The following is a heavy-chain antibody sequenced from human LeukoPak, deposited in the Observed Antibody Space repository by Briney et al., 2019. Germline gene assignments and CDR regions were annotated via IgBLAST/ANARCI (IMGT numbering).Heavy chain of an antibody. J-gene: IGHJ4*02. CDR2: ISYSGST. Sequence: SETLSLTCTVSGGSISSYYWSWIRQPPGKGLEWIGYISYSGSTYYNPSLKSRVTISIDTSKNQFSLKLRSVTAADTAVYYCARTYDGSGWSFDYWGQGTLVTVSS. D-gene: IGHD3-22*01. V-gene: IGHV4-59*08. CDR3: ARTYDGSGWSFDY. CDR1: GGSISSYY.